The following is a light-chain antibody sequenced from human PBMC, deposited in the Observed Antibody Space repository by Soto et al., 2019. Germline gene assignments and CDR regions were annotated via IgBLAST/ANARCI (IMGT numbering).Light chain of an antibody. CDR2: TNN. Sequence: QSVLTQPPSASGTPGQLITISCSGSTSNIESHAVNWYQQVPGTAPKLIINTNNQRPSGVPDRFSGSKSGASASLAISGLQSEDEATYYCATWDDSRKGLFGTGTKVTVL. CDR1: TSNIESHA. V-gene: IGLV1-44*01. CDR3: ATWDDSRKGL. J-gene: IGLJ1*01.